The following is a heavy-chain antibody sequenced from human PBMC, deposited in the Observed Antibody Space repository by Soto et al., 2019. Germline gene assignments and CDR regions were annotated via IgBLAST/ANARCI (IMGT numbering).Heavy chain of an antibody. J-gene: IGHJ4*02. CDR1: GFTFDDYA. CDR3: AKEGTYYGSGSYYKASARFDY. V-gene: IGHV3-9*01. CDR2: ISWNRGSI. Sequence: EVQLVESGGGLVQPGRSLRLSCAASGFTFDDYAMHWVRQAPGKGLEWVSGISWNRGSIGYADSVKGRFTISRDNAKNSLYLQMNSLRAEDTALYYCAKEGTYYGSGSYYKASARFDYWGQGTLVTVSS. D-gene: IGHD3-10*01.